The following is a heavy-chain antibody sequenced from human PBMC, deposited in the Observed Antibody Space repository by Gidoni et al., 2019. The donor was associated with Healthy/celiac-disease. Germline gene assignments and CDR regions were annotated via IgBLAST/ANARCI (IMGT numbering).Heavy chain of an antibody. D-gene: IGHD5-18*01. V-gene: IGHV3-21*01. Sequence: EVQLVESGGGLVKPGGSLRLSCAASGFTFSSYSMNWVRQAPGKGLEWVSSISSSSSYIYYADSVKGRFTISRDNAKNSLYLQMNSLRAEDTAVYYCARDRGPMAMGLMDVWGQGTTVTVSS. CDR3: ARDRGPMAMGLMDV. J-gene: IGHJ6*02. CDR2: ISSSSSYI. CDR1: GFTFSSYS.